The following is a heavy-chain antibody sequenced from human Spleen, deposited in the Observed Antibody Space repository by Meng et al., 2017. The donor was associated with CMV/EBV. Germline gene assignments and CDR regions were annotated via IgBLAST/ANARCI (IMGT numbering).Heavy chain of an antibody. CDR2: ISSSGSIT. Sequence: ASGFTFSDYYMTGIRQAPGKGLEWVSYISSSGSITKYLDSVKGRFTISRDNAKNSLFLQMNSLRVEDTAVYYCARDSSAVHNWLDSWGQGTLVTVSS. CDR3: ARDSSAVHNWLDS. CDR1: GFTFSDYY. D-gene: IGHD1-26*01. J-gene: IGHJ5*01. V-gene: IGHV3-11*04.